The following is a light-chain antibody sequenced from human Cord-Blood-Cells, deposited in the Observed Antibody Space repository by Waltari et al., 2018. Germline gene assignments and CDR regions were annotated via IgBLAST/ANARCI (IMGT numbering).Light chain of an antibody. J-gene: IGLJ2*01. V-gene: IGLV2-14*01. Sequence: QSALTQPASVSGSPGQSITISCTGTSSDVGGYNYVSWYQQDPGKAPKIIIYGVSNRPSGVCNRFPGYKSGNTASLTSSGLQAEDEADYYCSSYTSSSVVFGGGTKLTVL. CDR2: GVS. CDR1: SSDVGGYNY. CDR3: SSYTSSSVV.